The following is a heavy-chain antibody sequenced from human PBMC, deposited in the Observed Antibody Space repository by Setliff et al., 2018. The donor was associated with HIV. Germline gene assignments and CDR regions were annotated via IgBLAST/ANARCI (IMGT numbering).Heavy chain of an antibody. D-gene: IGHD2-21*01. V-gene: IGHV4-38-2*02. CDR1: GYSISSGYY. CDR2: IFHSGSS. J-gene: IGHJ3*02. Sequence: LSLTCTVSGYSISSGYYWGWIRQPPGKGLEWIGSIFHSGSSYYNPSLKSRVTISVDTSKNHFSLKLRSVTAADTAVYYCARCSVGWSREENPRPGGAVHIWGQGTMVTVS. CDR3: ARCSVGWSREENPRPGGAVHI.